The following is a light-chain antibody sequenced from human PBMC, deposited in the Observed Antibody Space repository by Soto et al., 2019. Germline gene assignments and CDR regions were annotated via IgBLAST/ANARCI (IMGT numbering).Light chain of an antibody. CDR3: QSYDSSLSASYV. Sequence: QSVLTQPPSVSGAPGQRVTITCTGSSSNIGADYDVHWYQQHPGTAPKLLIYDNTKRPSGVTDRFSGSKSGTSASLAITGLQAEDEADYYCQSYDSSLSASYVFGTGTKLTVL. V-gene: IGLV1-40*01. J-gene: IGLJ1*01. CDR1: SSNIGADYD. CDR2: DNT.